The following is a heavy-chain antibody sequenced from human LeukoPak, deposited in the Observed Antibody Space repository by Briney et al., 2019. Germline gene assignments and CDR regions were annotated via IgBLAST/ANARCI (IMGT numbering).Heavy chain of an antibody. CDR3: ARGRGHMDV. Sequence: SETLSLTCTVSGVSISTYYWSWIRQPAGKGLEWIGHINTSGNTNYNPSLKSRVTMSVDTSKNHFSLKLSSVTAADTAVYYCARGRGHMDVWGKGTTVTVSS. CDR2: INTSGNT. D-gene: IGHD3-10*01. CDR1: GVSISTYY. V-gene: IGHV4-4*07. J-gene: IGHJ6*03.